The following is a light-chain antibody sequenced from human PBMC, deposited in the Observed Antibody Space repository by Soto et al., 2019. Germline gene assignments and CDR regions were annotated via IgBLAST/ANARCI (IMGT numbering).Light chain of an antibody. CDR3: SSYTTSSTLGV. CDR2: DVS. V-gene: IGLV2-14*01. J-gene: IGLJ3*02. Sequence: QSLLTQPASVSGSPGQSITISCTGTSIDVGGYNYVSWYQQHPGKAPKLMIYDVSNRPSGVSNRFSGSKSGNTASLTISGLQAEDEADYYCSSYTTSSTLGVFGGGTKVTVL. CDR1: SIDVGGYNY.